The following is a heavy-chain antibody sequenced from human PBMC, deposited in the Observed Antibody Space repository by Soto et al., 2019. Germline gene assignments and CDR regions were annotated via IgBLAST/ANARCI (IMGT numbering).Heavy chain of an antibody. CDR2: ISYDGSNK. Sequence: GGSLRLSCAASGFTFSDYYMSWIRQAPGKGLEWVAVISYDGSNKYYADSVKGRFTISRDNSKNTLYLQMNSLRAEDTAVYYCAKDFWSGYPIDARQTYLDYWGQGTLVTVSS. J-gene: IGHJ4*02. V-gene: IGHV3-30*18. CDR3: AKDFWSGYPIDARQTYLDY. CDR1: GFTFSDYY. D-gene: IGHD3-3*01.